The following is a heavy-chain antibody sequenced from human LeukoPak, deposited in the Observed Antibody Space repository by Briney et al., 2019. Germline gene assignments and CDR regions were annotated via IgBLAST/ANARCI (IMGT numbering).Heavy chain of an antibody. CDR1: GFTFSSYA. CDR2: ISYDGSNK. Sequence: GGSLRLSFAASGFTFSSYAMHWVRQAPGKGLEWVAVISYDGSNKYYADSVKGRFTISRDNSKNTLYLQMNSLRAEDTAVYYCARQWRGYSYEIDYWGQGTLVTVSS. J-gene: IGHJ4*02. D-gene: IGHD5-18*01. V-gene: IGHV3-30*04. CDR3: ARQWRGYSYEIDY.